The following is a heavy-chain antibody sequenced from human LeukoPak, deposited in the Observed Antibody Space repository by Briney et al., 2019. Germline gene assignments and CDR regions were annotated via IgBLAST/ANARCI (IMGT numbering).Heavy chain of an antibody. J-gene: IGHJ4*02. CDR2: VSGDASQT. D-gene: IGHD2-21*02. CDR1: GFTFRSYA. V-gene: IGHV3-23*01. Sequence: HPGGSLRLSCAASGFTFRSYAMSWVRQVPGEGLEWVVTVSGDASQTYDSDSLKGRFTISRNNSKNTVYLRMSSLRAEDTAIYYCAKALDGRGHWYERGADYWGQGTLVAVSS. CDR3: AKALDGRGHWYERGADY.